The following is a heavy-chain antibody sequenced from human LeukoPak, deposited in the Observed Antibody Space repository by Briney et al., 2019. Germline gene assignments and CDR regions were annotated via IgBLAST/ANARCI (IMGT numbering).Heavy chain of an antibody. CDR1: GDTFSSSA. CDR3: ARSSVTGHFDF. V-gene: IGHV1-69*04. D-gene: IGHD6-19*01. J-gene: IGHJ4*02. CDR2: IILPLDIT. Sequence: ASVKVSCKASGDTFSSSAISWVRQAPGQGLEWMGKIILPLDITNYAQQFLGGVTITTDKSTDTVFLELSSLRSQDTAVYYCARSSVTGHFDFWGQGTLVTVSS.